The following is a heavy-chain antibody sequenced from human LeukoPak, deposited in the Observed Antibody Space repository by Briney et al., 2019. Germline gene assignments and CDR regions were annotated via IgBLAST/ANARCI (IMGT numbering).Heavy chain of an antibody. CDR3: ERERIQLRLIRTVDAFDI. CDR2: IIPIFGTA. D-gene: IGHD5-18*01. CDR1: GGTFSCCA. J-gene: IGHJ3*02. Sequence: SVTLCCNASGGTFSCCANSGVRHAPAQGLEGVGGIIPIFGTANYAQKYEGSVTFTADEAKCTAHMELRSLSAEDAAAYYCERERIQLRLIRTVDAFDIWGHGTIVTLSS. V-gene: IGHV1-69*13.